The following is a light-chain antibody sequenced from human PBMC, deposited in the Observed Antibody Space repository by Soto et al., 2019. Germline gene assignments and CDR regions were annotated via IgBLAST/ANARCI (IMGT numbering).Light chain of an antibody. J-gene: IGKJ1*01. CDR3: QHFGTSSWT. CDR2: LAT. CDR1: QTISSAS. V-gene: IGKV3-20*01. Sequence: EVVLTQSPGTLSLSPGERATLSCRASQTISSASLAWYQQKPGQAPRLLIYLATTRAPGIPDRFSGGGSGTDFTLTISRLEPEDLAVYHCQHFGTSSWTFGQGIKVEIK.